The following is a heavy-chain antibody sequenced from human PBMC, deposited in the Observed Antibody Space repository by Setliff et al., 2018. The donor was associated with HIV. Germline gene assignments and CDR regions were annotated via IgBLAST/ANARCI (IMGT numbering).Heavy chain of an antibody. V-gene: IGHV4-4*09. D-gene: IGHD6-19*01. CDR2: ISSSGNT. Sequence: SETLSLTCTVSASFSSYYWSWIRQPPGRGLEWIGCISSSGNTLYNPSLKSRFTLSIDTSKNQFSLRLASVTASDTAVYYCARLGAVAGPPEDSWGQGTLVTVSS. CDR1: ASFSSYY. CDR3: ARLGAVAGPPEDS. J-gene: IGHJ4*02.